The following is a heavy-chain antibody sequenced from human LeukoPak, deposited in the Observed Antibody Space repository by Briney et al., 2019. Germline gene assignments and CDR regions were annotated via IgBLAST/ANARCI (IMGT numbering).Heavy chain of an antibody. D-gene: IGHD2-2*01. CDR2: IYYSGST. Sequence: SETLSLTCTVSGGSISSYYWSWLRQPPGKGLEWIGYIYYSGSTNYNPSLKSRVTISVDTSKNQFSLKLSSVTAADTAVYYCAAHIVVVPAAMDGGYYYYMDVWGKGTTVTVSS. J-gene: IGHJ6*03. CDR3: AAHIVVVPAAMDGGYYYYMDV. CDR1: GGSISSYY. V-gene: IGHV4-59*01.